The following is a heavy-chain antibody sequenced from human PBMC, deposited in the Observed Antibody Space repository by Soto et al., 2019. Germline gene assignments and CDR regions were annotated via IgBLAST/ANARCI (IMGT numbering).Heavy chain of an antibody. D-gene: IGHD5-12*01. Sequence: SVKVSCKASGGTFSSYTISWVRQAPGQGLEWMGWIIPYLGITNYAQKFQGRVSITTDTSTSTAYMELRSLTSEDTAVYYCARDLVPGYTGFSDYWGQGTLVTVSS. CDR2: IIPYLGIT. J-gene: IGHJ4*02. CDR3: ARDLVPGYTGFSDY. CDR1: GGTFSSYT. V-gene: IGHV1-69*10.